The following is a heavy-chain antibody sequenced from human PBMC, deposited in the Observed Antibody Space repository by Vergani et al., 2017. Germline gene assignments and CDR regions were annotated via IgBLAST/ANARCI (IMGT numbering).Heavy chain of an antibody. D-gene: IGHD3-9*01. CDR2: IIPIFGTA. CDR3: ASTNYDILTGFDYYYGMDV. CDR1: GGTFSSYA. Sequence: QVQLVQSGAEVKKPGSSVKVSCKASGGTFSSYAISWVRQAPGQGLEWMGGIIPIFGTANYAQKFQGRVTITADKSTSTAYVELSSLRSEDKAVYYCASTNYDILTGFDYYYGMDVWGQGTTVTVSS. J-gene: IGHJ6*02. V-gene: IGHV1-69*06.